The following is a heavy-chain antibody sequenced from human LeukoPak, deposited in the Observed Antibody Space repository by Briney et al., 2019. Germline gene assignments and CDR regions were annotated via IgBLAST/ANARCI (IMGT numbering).Heavy chain of an antibody. Sequence: ECGPTLANPTPTLTLTCTFSGFSLSTPGVGVGWIRQTPGRALAWLAPTYGNDDERDSPSLKSTRNITKDTSKNQVISTMTNMDPVDTATYYCAHRRGGRSYYYCYYIDVWGKGTTVTVSS. J-gene: IGHJ6*03. CDR3: AHRRGGRSYYYCYYIDV. CDR1: GFSLSTPGVG. D-gene: IGHD1-26*01. CDR2: TYGNDDE. V-gene: IGHV2-5*01.